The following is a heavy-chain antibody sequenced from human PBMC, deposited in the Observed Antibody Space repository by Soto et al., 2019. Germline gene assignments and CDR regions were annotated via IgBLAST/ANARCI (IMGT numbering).Heavy chain of an antibody. CDR2: IYPGDSDT. CDR3: ARSALTDAIEGLDI. V-gene: IGHV5-51*01. Sequence: PGESLKISCKGSGYSFTRYWIGWVRQMPGKGLEWMGIIYPGDSDTRYSPSFQCQVTISAAKSITTAYLQWCSLKASATAMYYCARSALTDAIEGLDIWGQGTMVTVSS. D-gene: IGHD2-2*01. J-gene: IGHJ3*02. CDR1: GYSFTRYW.